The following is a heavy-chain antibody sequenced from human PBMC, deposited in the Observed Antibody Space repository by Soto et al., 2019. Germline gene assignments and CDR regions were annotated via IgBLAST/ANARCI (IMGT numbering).Heavy chain of an antibody. V-gene: IGHV2-5*02. CDR3: ARHIPSGYNDAFDI. D-gene: IGHD3-9*01. CDR2: IYWDDDK. J-gene: IGHJ3*02. Sequence: QITLKESGPTLVNPTQTLTLTCTFSGFSLSTSGVGVGWIRQPPGKALEWVTLIYWDDDKRYSPSLKSRITITKATSNSQVVLTMSNMDPVDTGTYYCARHIPSGYNDAFDIWGQGTMVTVSS. CDR1: GFSLSTSGVG.